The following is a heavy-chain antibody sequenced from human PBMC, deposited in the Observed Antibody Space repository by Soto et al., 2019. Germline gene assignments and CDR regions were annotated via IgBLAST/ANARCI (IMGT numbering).Heavy chain of an antibody. CDR3: ARRPMVGPLAENDFDI. V-gene: IGHV4-39*01. CDR2: VYYSGNT. Sequence: SETLSLTCTVSGGSISSSSYYWNWIRQPPGEGLEWIGSVYYSGNTYYNPSLKRRVTISVDTYNQFSLKLSSVTAADTAFYYCARRPMVGPLAENDFDIWGQGTMVTVSS. J-gene: IGHJ3*02. D-gene: IGHD3-10*01. CDR1: GGSISSSSYY.